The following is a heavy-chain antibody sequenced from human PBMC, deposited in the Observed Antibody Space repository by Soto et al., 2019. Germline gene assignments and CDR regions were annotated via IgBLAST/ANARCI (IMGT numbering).Heavy chain of an antibody. V-gene: IGHV3-72*01. D-gene: IGHD1-26*01. Sequence: EVQLVESGGGLVQPGGSLRLSCAASGFRFSDYYMDWVRQLPGMGLEWVGRTRNKANSYAAEYAPSVRGRFTISRHDSEDSMFLQLNSQKTEDTAVYYCARDTGGSYDFWGQGALVTVSS. CDR1: GFRFSDYY. J-gene: IGHJ4*02. CDR2: TRNKANSYAA. CDR3: ARDTGGSYDF.